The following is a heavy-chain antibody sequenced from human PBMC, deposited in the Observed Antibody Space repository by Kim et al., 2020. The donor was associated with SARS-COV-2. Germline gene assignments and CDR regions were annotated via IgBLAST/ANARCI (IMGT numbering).Heavy chain of an antibody. J-gene: IGHJ4*02. CDR3: SSFRMEAIIFDY. Sequence: SETLSLTCTVSGGSISSYYWSWIRQPPGKGLEWIGYIYYSGSTNYNPSLKSRVTISVDTSKNQFSLKLSSVTAADTAVYYCSSFRMEAIIFDYWGQGTLVTVSS. CDR2: IYYSGST. CDR1: GGSISSYY. D-gene: IGHD2-8*01. V-gene: IGHV4-59*01.